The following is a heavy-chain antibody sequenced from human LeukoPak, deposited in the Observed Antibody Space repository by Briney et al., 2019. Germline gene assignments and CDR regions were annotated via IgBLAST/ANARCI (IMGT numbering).Heavy chain of an antibody. Sequence: GGSLRLSCVPSGFTVSGNYMSWVRQAPGKGLEWVSLIYSGGGTYYADSVKGRFTISRDNSKNTLYLQMNSLRAEDTAVYYCARGITGTNNWFDPWGQGTLVTVSS. CDR3: ARGITGTNNWFDP. J-gene: IGHJ5*02. CDR1: GFTVSGNY. CDR2: IYSGGGT. V-gene: IGHV3-66*02. D-gene: IGHD1/OR15-1a*01.